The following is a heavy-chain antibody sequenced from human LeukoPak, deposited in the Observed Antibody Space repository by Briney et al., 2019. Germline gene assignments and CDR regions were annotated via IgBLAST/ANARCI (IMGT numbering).Heavy chain of an antibody. CDR3: AREDSGSYSALDY. CDR1: RFTFSSYA. CDR2: VSYDGSNK. J-gene: IGHJ4*02. D-gene: IGHD1-26*01. V-gene: IGHV3-30-3*01. Sequence: GGSLRLSCAASRFTFSSYAMHWVRQAPGKGLEWVAIVSYDGSNKYYADSVKGRFTISRDNSKNTLYLQMNSLRVEGTAVYYCAREDSGSYSALDYWGQGTLVTVSS.